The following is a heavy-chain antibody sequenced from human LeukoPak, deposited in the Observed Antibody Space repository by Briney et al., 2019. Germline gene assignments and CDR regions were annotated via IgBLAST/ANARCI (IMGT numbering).Heavy chain of an antibody. D-gene: IGHD5-18*01. J-gene: IGHJ4*02. Sequence: GGSLRLSCAASDFSFITYAMSWVRQAPGKGLEWVSTISGSGGSTSYADSVKGRFTISRDNSKNTLYLQMNSLRGEDTAVYYCAKDDRIQTRRYSYKYWGQGTLVTVSS. CDR3: AKDDRIQTRRYSYKY. CDR2: ISGSGGST. V-gene: IGHV3-23*01. CDR1: DFSFITYA.